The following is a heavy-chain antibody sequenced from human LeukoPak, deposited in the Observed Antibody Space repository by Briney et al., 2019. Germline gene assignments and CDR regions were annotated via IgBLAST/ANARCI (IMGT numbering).Heavy chain of an antibody. CDR3: AKDQTRGFVVVVAAAFDC. CDR2: ISGSGGST. V-gene: IGHV3-23*01. J-gene: IGHJ4*02. Sequence: GGSLRLSCAASGFTFSSYAMSWVRQAPGKGLEWVSAISGSGGSTYYADSVKGRFTISRDNSKNTLYLQMNSLRAEDTAVYYCAKDQTRGFVVVVAAAFDCWGQGTLVTVSS. D-gene: IGHD2-15*01. CDR1: GFTFSSYA.